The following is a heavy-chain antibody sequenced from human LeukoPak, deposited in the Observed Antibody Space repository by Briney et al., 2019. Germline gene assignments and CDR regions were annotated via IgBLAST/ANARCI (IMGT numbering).Heavy chain of an antibody. D-gene: IGHD4-23*01. CDR2: IHTSGST. CDR3: ANSYDGKIVPFDN. CDR1: GGSINSYY. Sequence: SETLSLTCTVSGGSINSYYWSWIRQPPGKGLEWIAYIHTSGSTNYNPAFKSRVTLSVDTSKSQFSLRLNSVTASDTAVYYCANSYDGKIVPFDNWGQGTLVTVSS. J-gene: IGHJ4*02. V-gene: IGHV4-4*09.